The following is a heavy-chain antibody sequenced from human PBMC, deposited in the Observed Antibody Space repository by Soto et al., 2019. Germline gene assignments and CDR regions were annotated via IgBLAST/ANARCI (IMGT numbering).Heavy chain of an antibody. V-gene: IGHV4-59*08. D-gene: IGHD7-27*01. CDR2: IYYGGST. CDR3: AKNWNWGSLVH. J-gene: IGHJ4*02. Sequence: SENLSLPPTVSWGSISTDYWSWIRQSPGKGLEWIGFIYYGGSTNYNPSLKSRVTISVDTPKNQFSLKLSSVTAADTAVYYCAKNWNWGSLVHWGQGTLVTVSS. CDR1: WGSISTDY.